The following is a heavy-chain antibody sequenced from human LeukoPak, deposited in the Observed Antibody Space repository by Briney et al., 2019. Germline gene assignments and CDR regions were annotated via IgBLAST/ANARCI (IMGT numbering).Heavy chain of an antibody. J-gene: IGHJ3*02. CDR3: ARGLGIAAAGTASVNI. V-gene: IGHV1-18*01. Sequence: GASVKVSCKASGYTFTSYGISWVRQAPGQGLEWMGWISAYNDNTNYAQKFQGRVTITRDTSASTAYMELSSLRSEDTAVYYCARGLGIAAAGTASVNIWGQGTMVTVSS. CDR2: ISAYNDNT. CDR1: GYTFTSYG. D-gene: IGHD6-13*01.